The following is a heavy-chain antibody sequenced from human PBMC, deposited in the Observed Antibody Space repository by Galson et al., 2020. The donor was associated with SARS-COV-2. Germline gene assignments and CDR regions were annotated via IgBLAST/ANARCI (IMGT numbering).Heavy chain of an antibody. CDR1: GFTFSSYG. D-gene: IGHD6-19*01. V-gene: IGHV3-30*18. CDR3: AKSFSGGWLVSFDY. Sequence: GESLKISCAASGFTFSSYGMHWVRQAPGKGLEWVAVISYDGSNKYYADSVKGRFTISRDNSKNTLYLQMNSLRAEDTAVYYCAKSFSGGWLVSFDYWGQGTLVTVSS. J-gene: IGHJ4*02. CDR2: ISYDGSNK.